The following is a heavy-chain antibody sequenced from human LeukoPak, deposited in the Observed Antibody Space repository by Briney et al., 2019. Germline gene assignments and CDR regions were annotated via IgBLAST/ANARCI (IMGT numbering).Heavy chain of an antibody. Sequence: ASVKVSCKASGYSFTSYYMNWVRQAPGQGLERMGIINPSGGSTSYAQKFQGRVTMTRDTSTSTVYMELSSLRSEDTAVYYCARSRSLHYYDSAWGQGTLVTVSS. CDR3: ARSRSLHYYDSA. CDR1: GYSFTSYY. J-gene: IGHJ4*02. CDR2: INPSGGST. V-gene: IGHV1-46*01. D-gene: IGHD3-22*01.